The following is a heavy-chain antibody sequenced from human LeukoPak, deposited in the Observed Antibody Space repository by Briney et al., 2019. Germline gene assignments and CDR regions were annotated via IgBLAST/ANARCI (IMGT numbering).Heavy chain of an antibody. CDR1: GFTYSHCG. V-gene: IGHV3-33*06. CDR3: AKDAQRGFDYSNSLEK. J-gene: IGHJ4*02. Sequence: GGSLRLSCAASGFTYSHCGMHWVRQAPGKGLEWVAVIWSDGTEKYYGDAVKGRFTISRDNSRNTLYLQMNSLRGEDTAVYYCAKDAQRGFDYSNSLEKWGQGTLVTVSS. CDR2: IWSDGTEK. D-gene: IGHD4-11*01.